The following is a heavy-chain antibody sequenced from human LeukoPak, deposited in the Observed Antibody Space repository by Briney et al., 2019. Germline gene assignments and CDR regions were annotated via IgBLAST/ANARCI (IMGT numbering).Heavy chain of an antibody. V-gene: IGHV3-30*01. J-gene: IGHJ6*03. CDR1: GFTFSDYT. CDR2: TSDGGANT. CDR3: AREINYYFYMDV. Sequence: GGSLRLSCAASGFTFSDYTFHWVREAPGNGLEWVAVTSDGGANTYYADSVKGRFTVSRDNSKNTPYLQMTSLRAEDTAVYYCAREINYYFYMDVWGRGTTVAVS.